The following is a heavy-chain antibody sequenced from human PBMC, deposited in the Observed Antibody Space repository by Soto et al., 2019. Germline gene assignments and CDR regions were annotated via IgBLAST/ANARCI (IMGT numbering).Heavy chain of an antibody. CDR3: ARSYGSSSFFYWFDP. Sequence: SSETLSLTCTVSGGSISSSSYYWGWIRQPPGKGLEWIGSIYYSGSTYYNPSLKSRVTISVDTSKNQFSLKLSSVTAADTAVYYCARSYGSSSFFYWFDPWGQGTLVTVSS. CDR1: GGSISSSSYY. J-gene: IGHJ5*02. V-gene: IGHV4-39*01. CDR2: IYYSGST. D-gene: IGHD6-6*01.